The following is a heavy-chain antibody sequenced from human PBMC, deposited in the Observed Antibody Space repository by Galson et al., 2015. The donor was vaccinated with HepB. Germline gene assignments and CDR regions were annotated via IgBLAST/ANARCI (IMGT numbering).Heavy chain of an antibody. Sequence: SLRLSCAASGFTLSSYGMHWVRQAPGKGLEWVAVISYDGSNKYYADSVKGRFTISRDNSKNTLYLHMNSLRAEDTALYYCAREAWYSSGWGLDYWGQGTLVTASS. J-gene: IGHJ4*02. D-gene: IGHD6-19*01. CDR1: GFTLSSYG. V-gene: IGHV3-30*03. CDR3: AREAWYSSGWGLDY. CDR2: ISYDGSNK.